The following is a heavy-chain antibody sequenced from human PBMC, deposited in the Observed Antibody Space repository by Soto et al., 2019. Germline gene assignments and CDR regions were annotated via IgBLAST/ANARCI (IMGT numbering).Heavy chain of an antibody. J-gene: IGHJ4*02. Sequence: QVQLVQSGAEVKKPGSSVKVSCKASGGTFSSYAISWVRQAPGQGLEWMGGIIPIFGTANYAQKFQGRVTITADESTSTAYMELSSLRSEDTAVYYCAISVVVTVTQNYRTFDYWGQGTLVTVSS. D-gene: IGHD4-4*01. CDR2: IIPIFGTA. CDR3: AISVVVTVTQNYRTFDY. CDR1: GGTFSSYA. V-gene: IGHV1-69*01.